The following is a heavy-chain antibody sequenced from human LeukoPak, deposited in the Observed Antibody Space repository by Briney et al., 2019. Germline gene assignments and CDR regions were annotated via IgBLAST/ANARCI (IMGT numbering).Heavy chain of an antibody. CDR1: GYSFTTHC. CDR3: ARIRDGYGDY. D-gene: IGHD5-24*01. CDR2: IYPGDSDT. Sequence: GESLKISCKGSGYSFTTHCIGWVRQMPEKGLEWMGIIYPGDSDTRHSPSFQGQVTTSADKSISTAYLQWNSLKASDSAMYYCARIRDGYGDYWGQGTLVTVSS. J-gene: IGHJ4*02. V-gene: IGHV5-51*01.